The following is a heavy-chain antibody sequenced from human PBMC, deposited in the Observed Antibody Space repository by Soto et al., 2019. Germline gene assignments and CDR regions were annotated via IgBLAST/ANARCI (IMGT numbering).Heavy chain of an antibody. CDR1: GGSITSSSYY. CDR2: ISTXSSYI. Sequence: PXXTLSLTCTVSGGSITSSSYYWGWVRQAPGKGLEWGSYISTXSSYIYYAESVXXRFTISRXXAKKSLYLQMNSLRAEETAVYYCAREDQGDFDYWGQGTLLTLSS. V-gene: IGHV3-21*01. CDR3: AREDQGDFDY. J-gene: IGHJ4*02.